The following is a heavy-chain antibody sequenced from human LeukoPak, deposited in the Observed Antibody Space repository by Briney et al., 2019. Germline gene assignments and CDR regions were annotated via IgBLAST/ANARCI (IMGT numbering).Heavy chain of an antibody. CDR3: VQWSTAMGRNYFDY. V-gene: IGHV3-23*01. D-gene: IGHD5-18*01. CDR1: AFTFSSYA. Sequence: GGCLSLSCAASAFTFSSYAMSSVRQAPGKGLEWVSAISGSGGSTYYADSVKGRFTISRDNSKNTLYLQMNSQKAESTAVYYCVQWSTAMGRNYFDYVLRGTRVTVSS. CDR2: ISGSGGST. J-gene: IGHJ4*02.